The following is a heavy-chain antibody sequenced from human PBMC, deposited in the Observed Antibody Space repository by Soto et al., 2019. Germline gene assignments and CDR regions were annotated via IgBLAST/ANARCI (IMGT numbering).Heavy chain of an antibody. V-gene: IGHV1-18*04. CDR1: GYTFTSYG. J-gene: IGHJ5*02. CDR3: ARDPKVRGVKDSLKRFDP. CDR2: ISAYNGNT. D-gene: IGHD3-10*01. Sequence: QVQLVQSGAEVKKPGASVKVSCKASGYTFTSYGISWVRQAPGQGLEWMGWISAYNGNTNYAQKLQGRVTMTTDTPTNTAYMEVRRLRSDDTAVYYCARDPKVRGVKDSLKRFDPWGQGTLVTVSS.